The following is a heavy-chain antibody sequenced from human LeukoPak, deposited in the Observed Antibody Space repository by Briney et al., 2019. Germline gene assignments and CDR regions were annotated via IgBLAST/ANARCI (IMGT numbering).Heavy chain of an antibody. D-gene: IGHD2-2*01. CDR3: ARRRGYCSSTSCSYYFDY. CDR2: IYYSGCT. V-gene: IGHV4-39*01. Sequence: KPSETLSLTCTVSGGSISSSSYYWGWIRQPPGKGLEWIGSIYYSGCTYYNPSLKSRVTISVDTSKNQFSLKLSSVTAADTAVYYCARRRGYCSSTSCSYYFDYWGQGTLVTVSS. J-gene: IGHJ4*02. CDR1: GGSISSSSYY.